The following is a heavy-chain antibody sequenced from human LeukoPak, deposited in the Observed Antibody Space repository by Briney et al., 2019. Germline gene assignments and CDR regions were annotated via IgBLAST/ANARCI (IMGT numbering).Heavy chain of an antibody. Sequence: PSETLSLTCAVYGGSFSGYYWSWIRQPPGKGLEWIGEINHSGSTNYNPSLKSRVTISVDTSKNQFSLKLSSVTAADTAVYYCARGRYCSGGSCYYNTLNFDYWGQGTLVTVSS. V-gene: IGHV4-34*01. D-gene: IGHD2-15*01. CDR3: ARGRYCSGGSCYYNTLNFDY. CDR2: INHSGST. J-gene: IGHJ4*02. CDR1: GGSFSGYY.